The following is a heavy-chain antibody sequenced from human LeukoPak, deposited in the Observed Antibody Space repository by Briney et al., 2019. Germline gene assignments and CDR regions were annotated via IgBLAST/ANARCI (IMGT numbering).Heavy chain of an antibody. V-gene: IGHV4-39*07. CDR3: ARDGRGYSSGWWRY. CDR1: GGSISGTNYY. CDR2: IYYNGHT. J-gene: IGHJ4*02. D-gene: IGHD6-19*01. Sequence: SETLSLTCTVSGGSISGTNYYWGWIRQPPGKGLEWIGSIYYNGHTYSNPSLESRVTMSVDTSNNQCSLKLSSVTAADTAVYYCARDGRGYSSGWWRYWGQGTLVTVSS.